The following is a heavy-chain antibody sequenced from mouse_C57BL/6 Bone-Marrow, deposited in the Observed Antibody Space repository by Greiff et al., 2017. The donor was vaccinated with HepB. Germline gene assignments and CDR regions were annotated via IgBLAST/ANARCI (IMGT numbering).Heavy chain of an antibody. CDR3: ARPYYYGSSVFAY. CDR1: GYTFTSYT. Sequence: VQLQQSGAELARPGASVKMSCKASGYTFTSYTMHWVKQRPGQGLEWIGYINPSSGYTKYNQKFKDKATLTANKYSSTAYMQLISLTSEDSAVYYCARPYYYGSSVFAYWGQGTLVTVSA. V-gene: IGHV1-4*01. J-gene: IGHJ3*01. CDR2: INPSSGYT. D-gene: IGHD1-1*01.